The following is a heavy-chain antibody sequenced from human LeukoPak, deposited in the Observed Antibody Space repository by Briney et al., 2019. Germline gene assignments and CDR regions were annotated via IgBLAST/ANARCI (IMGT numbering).Heavy chain of an antibody. J-gene: IGHJ4*02. CDR1: DTSINTYY. D-gene: IGHD3-10*01. CDR3: AKVAKYYYGSETYFFFDH. V-gene: IGHV4-4*07. Sequence: SETLSLTCTVSDTSINTYYWSWIRQPAGKGLEWIGHIYTTGTTNYNPSLKSRVTMSIDTSKNQFSLNLRSVTAADTAVYYCAKVAKYYYGSETYFFFDHWGQGTLVTVSS. CDR2: IYTTGTT.